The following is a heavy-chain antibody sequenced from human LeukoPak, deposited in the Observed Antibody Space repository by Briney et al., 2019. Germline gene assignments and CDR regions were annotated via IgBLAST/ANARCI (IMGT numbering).Heavy chain of an antibody. CDR1: AFTFSRSA. CDR2: INSDGSST. D-gene: IGHD3-22*01. CDR3: ARQYSYDSSGYYPWDY. Sequence: GGSLRLSCAASAFTFSRSAMSWVRQAPGRGLVWVSRINSDGSSTTYADSVKGRFTISRDNAENTLYLQMNSLRAEGTAMYYCARQYSYDSSGYYPWDYWGQGTLVTVSS. J-gene: IGHJ4*02. V-gene: IGHV3-74*01.